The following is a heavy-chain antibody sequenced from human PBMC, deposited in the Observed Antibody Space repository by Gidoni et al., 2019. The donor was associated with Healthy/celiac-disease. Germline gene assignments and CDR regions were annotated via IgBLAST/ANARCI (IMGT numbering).Heavy chain of an antibody. J-gene: IGHJ4*02. D-gene: IGHD3-16*02. CDR3: ARNLYDYVWGSYRPGLSY. V-gene: IGHV3-21*01. Sequence: EVQLVESGGGLVKPGGSLRLSCAASGFTFSSYSMNWVRQAPGKGLEWVSSISSSSSYIYYADSVKGRFTISRDNAKNSLYLQMNSLRAEDTAVYYCARNLYDYVWGSYRPGLSYWGQGTLVTVSS. CDR2: ISSSSSYI. CDR1: GFTFSSYS.